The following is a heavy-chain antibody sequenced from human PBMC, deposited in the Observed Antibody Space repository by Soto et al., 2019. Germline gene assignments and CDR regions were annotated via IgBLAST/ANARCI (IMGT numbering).Heavy chain of an antibody. V-gene: IGHV3-7*05. D-gene: IGHD3-10*01. CDR3: AKAFYNGNSDFGY. Sequence: EVHLVESGGGLVQPGGSLRLSCAASGFTFSNYWMTWVRQAPGKGLEWVANINPDGGAKYYVDSVKGRFTLSRDNAKNSLYLQMSSLRAEDTDVYYCAKAFYNGNSDFGYWGQGTLVTVSS. CDR1: GFTFSNYW. J-gene: IGHJ4*02. CDR2: INPDGGAK.